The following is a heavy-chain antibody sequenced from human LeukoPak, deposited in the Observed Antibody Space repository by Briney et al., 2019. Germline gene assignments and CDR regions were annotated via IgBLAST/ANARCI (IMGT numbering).Heavy chain of an antibody. CDR3: AGGYCSGGSCYSGFFDY. J-gene: IGHJ4*02. V-gene: IGHV1-69*05. D-gene: IGHD2-15*01. CDR1: GGTYSSYA. Sequence: SVKVSCKASGGTYSSYAISWVRQAPGQGLEWMGGIIPIFGTANYAQKFQGRVTITTDESTSTAYMELSSLRSEDTAVYYCAGGYCSGGSCYSGFFDYWGQGTLVTVSS. CDR2: IIPIFGTA.